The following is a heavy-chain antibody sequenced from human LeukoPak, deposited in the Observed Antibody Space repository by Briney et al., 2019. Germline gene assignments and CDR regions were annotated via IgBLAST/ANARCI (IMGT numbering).Heavy chain of an antibody. CDR3: AKELRCSSTSCYDY. CDR1: GFTFSSYG. Sequence: GGSLRLSCAASGFTFSSYGMHWVRQAPGKGLEWVAVIWYDGSNKYYADSVKGRFTISRDNSKNTLYLQMNSLRAEDTAVYYCAKELRCSSTSCYDYWGQGTLVTVSS. V-gene: IGHV3-30*02. CDR2: IWYDGSNK. J-gene: IGHJ4*02. D-gene: IGHD2-2*01.